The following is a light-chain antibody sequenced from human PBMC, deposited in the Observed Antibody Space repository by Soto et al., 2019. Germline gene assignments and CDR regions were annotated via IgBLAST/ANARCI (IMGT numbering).Light chain of an antibody. CDR2: KAS. CDR3: QQYNSYSLT. CDR1: QSISDW. V-gene: IGKV1-5*03. J-gene: IGKJ4*01. Sequence: DIQMTPSPSTLSASVGDRLTITCRASQSISDWLAWYQQKPGKAPKLLIYKASSLESGVPSRFSGSGSGTEFTLTISSLQPDDFAVYYCQQYNSYSLTFGGGTKVDIK.